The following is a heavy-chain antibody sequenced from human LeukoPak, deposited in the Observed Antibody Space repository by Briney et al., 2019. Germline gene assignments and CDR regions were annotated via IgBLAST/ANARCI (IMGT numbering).Heavy chain of an antibody. CDR2: INHSGST. D-gene: IGHD3-22*01. V-gene: IGHV4-34*01. CDR1: GGSFSGYY. Sequence: PSETLSLTCAVYGGSFSGYYWSWIRQPPGKGLEWIGEINHSGSTNYNPSLKSRVTISVDTSKNQLSPKLSSVTAADTAVYYCARDPLRTSSVVVITPSGAFDIWGQGTLVTVSS. CDR3: ARDPLRTSSVVVITPSGAFDI. J-gene: IGHJ4*02.